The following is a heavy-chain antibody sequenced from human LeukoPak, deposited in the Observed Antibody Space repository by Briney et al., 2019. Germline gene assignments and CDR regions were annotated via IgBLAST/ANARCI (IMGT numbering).Heavy chain of an antibody. CDR2: ISSSGSTI. V-gene: IGHV3-48*03. D-gene: IGHD2-2*01. Sequence: GGSLRLSCAASGFTFSSYEINWVRQAPGKGLEWVSYISSSGSTIYYADSVKGRFTISRDNAKNSLYLQMNSLRAEDTAVYYCARGLTPAAYGGYWGQGTLVTVSS. CDR3: ARGLTPAAYGGY. CDR1: GFTFSSYE. J-gene: IGHJ4*02.